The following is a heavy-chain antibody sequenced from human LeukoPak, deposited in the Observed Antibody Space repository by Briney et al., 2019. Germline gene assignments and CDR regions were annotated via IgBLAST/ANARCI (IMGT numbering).Heavy chain of an antibody. V-gene: IGHV3-20*04. J-gene: IGHJ4*02. CDR1: GFTFDDYG. CDR3: ARDGTSYYYIYY. CDR2: INWNGGST. D-gene: IGHD2/OR15-2a*01. Sequence: GGSLRLSCAASGFTFDDYGMSWVRQAPGKGLEWVSGINWNGGSTGYADSVKGRFTVSRDDSKNTLYLQMNSLRGDDTAVYYCARDGTSYYYIYYWGQGTLVTVSS.